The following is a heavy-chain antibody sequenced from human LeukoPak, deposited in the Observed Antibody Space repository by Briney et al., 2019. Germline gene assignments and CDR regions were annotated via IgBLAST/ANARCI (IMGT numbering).Heavy chain of an antibody. CDR3: ARGFYSDSWGLYGQ. Sequence: SETLSLTCTVSGDSISCYYWSWIRQPPGKGLECIGYIYYSGSTNYNPSLKSRVTISVDTSKNQFSLKLSSVTAADTAVYYCARGFYSDSWGLYGQWGQGTLVTVSS. CDR1: GDSISCYY. V-gene: IGHV4-59*08. CDR2: IYYSGST. J-gene: IGHJ4*02. D-gene: IGHD3-22*01.